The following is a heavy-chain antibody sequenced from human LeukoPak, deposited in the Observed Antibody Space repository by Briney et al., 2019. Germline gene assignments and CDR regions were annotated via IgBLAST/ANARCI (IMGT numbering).Heavy chain of an antibody. CDR2: IYYSGST. J-gene: IGHJ4*02. Sequence: SETLSLTCTVSGGSISSGDYYWSWIRQPPGEGLEWIGYIYYSGSTYYNPSLKSRVTISVDTSKNQFSLKLSSVTAADTAVYYCARASGYDSSGYSVAGEDYWGQGTLVTVSS. D-gene: IGHD3-22*01. CDR3: ARASGYDSSGYSVAGEDY. V-gene: IGHV4-30-4*08. CDR1: GGSISSGDYY.